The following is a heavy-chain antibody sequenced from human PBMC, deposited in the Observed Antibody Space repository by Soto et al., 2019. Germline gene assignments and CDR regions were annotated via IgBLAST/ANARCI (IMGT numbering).Heavy chain of an antibody. J-gene: IGHJ4*02. CDR1: GFTFSSYS. V-gene: IGHV3-21*01. CDR2: ISSSSSYI. CDR3: ASGPFYDFWSGSLGPY. Sequence: GGSLRLSCAASGFTFSSYSMNWVRQAPGKGLEWVSSISSSSSYIYYADSVKGRFTISRDNAKNSLYLQMNSLRAEDTAVYYCASGPFYDFWSGSLGPYWGQGTLVTVSS. D-gene: IGHD3-3*01.